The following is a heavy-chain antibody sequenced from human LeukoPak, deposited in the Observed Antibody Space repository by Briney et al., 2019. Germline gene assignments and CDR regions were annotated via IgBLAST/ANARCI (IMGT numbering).Heavy chain of an antibody. J-gene: IGHJ5*02. CDR3: ANFDTLDP. CDR2: ISYDGSNK. Sequence: GGSLRLSCAASGFTFSSYGMHWVRQAPGKGLEWVAVISYDGSNKYYADSVKGRFTISRDNSKNTLYLQMNSLRAEDTAVYYCANFDTLDPWGQGTLVTVSS. CDR1: GFTFSSYG. V-gene: IGHV3-30*18.